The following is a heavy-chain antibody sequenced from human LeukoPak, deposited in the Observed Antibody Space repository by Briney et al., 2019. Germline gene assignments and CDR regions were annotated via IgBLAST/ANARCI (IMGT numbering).Heavy chain of an antibody. J-gene: IGHJ4*02. CDR3: ARNQIGYCTNGVCQYYFDY. V-gene: IGHV1-69*06. D-gene: IGHD2-8*01. Sequence: ASVKVSCKASGGTFSSYAISWVRQAPGQGLEWMGGIIPIFGTANYAQKFQGRVTITADKSTSTAYMELSSLRSEDTAVYYCARNQIGYCTNGVCQYYFDYWGQGTLVTVSS. CDR2: IIPIFGTA. CDR1: GGTFSSYA.